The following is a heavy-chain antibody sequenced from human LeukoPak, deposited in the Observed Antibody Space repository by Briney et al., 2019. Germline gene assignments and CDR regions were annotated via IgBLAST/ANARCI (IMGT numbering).Heavy chain of an antibody. CDR2: ISSSGSTI. V-gene: IGHV3-11*04. CDR3: AREVEIVVVPRDVAFDI. D-gene: IGHD3-22*01. J-gene: IGHJ3*02. Sequence: KTGGSLSFSCAASGFTFSDYYMRWIRQVPGKGLEWVSYISSSGSTIYYADSVKGRFTIARDNAKNSLYLQMNSLRDEDTAVYYCAREVEIVVVPRDVAFDIWGQGTMVTVSS. CDR1: GFTFSDYY.